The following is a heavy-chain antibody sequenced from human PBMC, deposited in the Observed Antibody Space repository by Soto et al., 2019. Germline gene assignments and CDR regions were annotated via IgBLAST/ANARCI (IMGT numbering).Heavy chain of an antibody. CDR1: GFTFRNYG. V-gene: IGHV3-30*18. CDR3: AKENQHLVHDY. Sequence: QVQLVESGGGVVRPGRSLRLTCAASGFTFRNYGMHWVRQAPGKGLEWVAVISHDGSDKYYADSMKGRFIISRDNSENTLFLNMNSLKPEVTAVYYCAKENQHLVHDYWGQGTLVTVSS. D-gene: IGHD6-13*01. J-gene: IGHJ4*02. CDR2: ISHDGSDK.